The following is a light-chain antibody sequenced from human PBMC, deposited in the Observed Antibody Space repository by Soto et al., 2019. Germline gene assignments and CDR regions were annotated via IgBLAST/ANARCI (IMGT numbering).Light chain of an antibody. CDR3: TSWTTSTTMI. J-gene: IGLJ2*01. CDR1: SSDIGAYNF. CDR2: DVN. Sequence: QSALTQPASVSGSPGQSITISCTGTSSDIGAYNFVSWYQQHPGKAPKLMLYDVNIRPSGVSNRFSGSKSGNTASLTISGLQAEDEADYYCTSWTTSTTMISGGGTNVTV. V-gene: IGLV2-14*03.